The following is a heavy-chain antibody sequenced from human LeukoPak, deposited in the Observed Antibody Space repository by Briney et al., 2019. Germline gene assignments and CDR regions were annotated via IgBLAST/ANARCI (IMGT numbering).Heavy chain of an antibody. Sequence: GGSLRLSYAASGFTFNNYAMNWVRQAPGEGLEWVSAISVSGGSTYYADSVKGRFTISRDNSKNTLFLQMSSLRAEDTALYYCAKGSVYGDYYFDYWGQGTLVTVSS. V-gene: IGHV3-23*01. D-gene: IGHD4-17*01. CDR3: AKGSVYGDYYFDY. CDR2: ISVSGGST. CDR1: GFTFNNYA. J-gene: IGHJ4*02.